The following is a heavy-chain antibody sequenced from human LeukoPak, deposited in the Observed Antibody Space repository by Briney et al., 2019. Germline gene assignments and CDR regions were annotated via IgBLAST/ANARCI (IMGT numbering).Heavy chain of an antibody. Sequence: SQTLSLTCTVSGGSISSYYWSWIRQPPGKGLEWIGYIYYSGSTNYNPSLKSRVTISVDTSKNQFSLKLSSVTAADMAVYYCARVGRYGYNLEYFDYWGQGTLVTVSS. V-gene: IGHV4-59*01. CDR2: IYYSGST. CDR1: GGSISSYY. J-gene: IGHJ4*02. CDR3: ARVGRYGYNLEYFDY. D-gene: IGHD5-24*01.